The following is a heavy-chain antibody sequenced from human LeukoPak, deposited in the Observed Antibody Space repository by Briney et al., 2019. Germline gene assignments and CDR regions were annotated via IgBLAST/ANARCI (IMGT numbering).Heavy chain of an antibody. CDR2: IYYSGTT. J-gene: IGHJ5*01. V-gene: IGHV4-30-4*07. CDR1: GGSISSGGYS. D-gene: IGHD3-10*01. Sequence: PSETLSLTCVVSGGSISSGGYSWSWIRQPPGKGLEWIGYIYYSGTTYYNPSLKSRVTILLDTSKNQFSLNLSSVATADTAVYYCARRPRGVIIKSWFDSWGQGTLVTVSS. CDR3: ARRPRGVIIKSWFDS.